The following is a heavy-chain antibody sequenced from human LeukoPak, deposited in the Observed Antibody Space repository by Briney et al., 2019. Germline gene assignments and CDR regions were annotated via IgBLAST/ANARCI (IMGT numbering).Heavy chain of an antibody. CDR1: GGSISSYY. Sequence: SETLSLTCTVSGGSISSYYWSWIRQPPGKGLEWIGYIHYSGSTNYNPSLKSRVTISVETSKNEFSLKLRSVTAADTAVYYCARAFYPGYYSYMAVWGKGTTVTVSS. V-gene: IGHV4-59*01. J-gene: IGHJ6*03. CDR2: IHYSGST. CDR3: ARAFYPGYYSYMAV. D-gene: IGHD3-3*02.